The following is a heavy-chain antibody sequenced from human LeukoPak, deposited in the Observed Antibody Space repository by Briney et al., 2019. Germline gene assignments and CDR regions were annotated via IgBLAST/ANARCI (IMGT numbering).Heavy chain of an antibody. Sequence: SVKVSCKASGGTFTSYAISWVRQAPGQGLEWMGGIIPIFGTANYAQKFQGRVTITTDESTSTAYMELSRLRSEDTAVYYCARLYYYDSSDYWGQGTLVTVSP. D-gene: IGHD3-22*01. CDR1: GGTFTSYA. J-gene: IGHJ4*02. V-gene: IGHV1-69*05. CDR3: ARLYYYDSSDY. CDR2: IIPIFGTA.